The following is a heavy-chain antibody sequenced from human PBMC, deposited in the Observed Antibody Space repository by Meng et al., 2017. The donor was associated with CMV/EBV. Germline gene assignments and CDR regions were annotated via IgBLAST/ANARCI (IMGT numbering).Heavy chain of an antibody. CDR3: ARAIVLMVYAENWFDP. Sequence: QLQLRESDQGLVKPPEPLALTSTVSGGYISSISYYWGWIRQPPGKGLEWIGSIYYSGSTYYNPSLKSRVTISVDTSKNQFSLKLSSVTAADTAVYYCARAIVLMVYAENWFDPWGQGTLVTVSS. CDR1: GGYISSISYY. J-gene: IGHJ5*02. V-gene: IGHV4-39*07. CDR2: IYYSGST. D-gene: IGHD2-8*01.